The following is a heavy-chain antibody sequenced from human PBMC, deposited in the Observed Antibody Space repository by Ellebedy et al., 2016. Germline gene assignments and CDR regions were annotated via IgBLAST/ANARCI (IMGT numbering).Heavy chain of an antibody. J-gene: IGHJ5*02. CDR3: ARGQTKVVPAAWYNWFDP. CDR1: GYTFTSYD. Sequence: ASVKVSXXASGYTFTSYDINWVRQATGQGLEWMGWMNPNSGNTGYAQKFQGRVTMTKNTSISTAYMELSSLRSEDTAVYYCARGQTKVVPAAWYNWFDPWGQGTLVTVSS. CDR2: MNPNSGNT. V-gene: IGHV1-8*01. D-gene: IGHD2-2*01.